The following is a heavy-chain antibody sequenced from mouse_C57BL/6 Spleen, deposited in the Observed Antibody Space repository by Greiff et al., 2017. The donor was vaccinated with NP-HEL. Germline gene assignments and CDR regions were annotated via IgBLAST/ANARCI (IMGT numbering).Heavy chain of an antibody. J-gene: IGHJ3*01. CDR3: AREGLTGAWFAY. CDR2: INPNNGGT. Sequence: EVQLQQSGPELVKPGASVKISCKASGYTFTDYYMNWVKQSHGKSLEWIGDINPNNGGTSYNQKFKGKATLTVDKSSSTAYMELRSLTSEDSAVYYCAREGLTGAWFAYWGQGTLVTVSA. CDR1: GYTFTDYY. V-gene: IGHV1-26*01. D-gene: IGHD4-1*01.